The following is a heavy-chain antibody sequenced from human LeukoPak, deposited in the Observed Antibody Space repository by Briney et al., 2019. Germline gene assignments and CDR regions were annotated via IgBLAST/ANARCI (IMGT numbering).Heavy chain of an antibody. CDR1: GGSFSGYY. Sequence: SETLSLTCAVYGGSFSGYYWSWIRQPPGKGLEWIGRIYTSGSTNYNPSLKSRVTMSVDTSKNQFSLKLSSVTAADTAVYYCAREPPGYYYYMDVWGKGTTVTISS. CDR3: AREPPGYYYYMDV. J-gene: IGHJ6*03. CDR2: IYTSGST. V-gene: IGHV4-59*10. D-gene: IGHD1-14*01.